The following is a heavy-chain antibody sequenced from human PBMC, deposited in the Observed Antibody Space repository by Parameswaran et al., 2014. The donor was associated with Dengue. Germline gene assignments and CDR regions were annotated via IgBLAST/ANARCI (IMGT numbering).Heavy chain of an antibody. D-gene: IGHD3-22*01. CDR3: ARDPPYDSSGSLFDY. CDR2: ISSSSSYI. J-gene: IGHJ4*02. V-gene: IGHV3-21*01. Sequence: VRQMPGKGLEWVSSISSSSSYIYYADSVKGRFTISRDNAKNSLYLQMNSLRAEDTAVYYCARDPPYDSSGSLFDYWGQGTLVTVSS.